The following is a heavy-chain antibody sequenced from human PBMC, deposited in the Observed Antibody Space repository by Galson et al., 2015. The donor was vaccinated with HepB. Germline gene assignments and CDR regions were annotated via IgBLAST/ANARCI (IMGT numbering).Heavy chain of an antibody. J-gene: IGHJ3*02. D-gene: IGHD3-3*01. Sequence: SLRLSCAASGFTFSDYYMGWIRQPPGKGLEWVSYISSSGSTIYYADSVKGRFTISRDNAKNSLYLQMNSLRAEDTAVYYCARGFYITIFGVTRGGAFDIWGQGTMVTVSS. CDR3: ARGFYITIFGVTRGGAFDI. V-gene: IGHV3-11*01. CDR2: ISSSGSTI. CDR1: GFTFSDYY.